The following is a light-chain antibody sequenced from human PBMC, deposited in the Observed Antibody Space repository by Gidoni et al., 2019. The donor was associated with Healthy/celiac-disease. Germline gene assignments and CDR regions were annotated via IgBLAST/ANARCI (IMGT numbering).Light chain of an antibody. CDR3: NSRDSSGNHWV. CDR2: GKN. CDR1: SLRRYY. V-gene: IGLV3-19*01. Sequence: SSELTQDPAVSVALGQTVRITCQGNSLRRYYESWYPQKPGHAHVLVIYGKNNRPSGIPDLFSGSSSGNTASFTITGAQAEDEADYYCNSRDSSGNHWVFGGGTKLTVL. J-gene: IGLJ3*02.